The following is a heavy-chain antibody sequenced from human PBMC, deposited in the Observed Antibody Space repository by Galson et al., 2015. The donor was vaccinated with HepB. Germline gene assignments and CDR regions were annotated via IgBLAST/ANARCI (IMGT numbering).Heavy chain of an antibody. Sequence: SCKASGYTFTNYYMHWVRQAPGQGLEWMGIVNPSGGSTRSAQKFQDRVTMTRDTSTSTVYMELSGLRSEDTAVYYCARAIVGARNTFFDYWGQGTLLTVSS. CDR1: GYTFTNYY. CDR2: VNPSGGST. CDR3: ARAIVGARNTFFDY. J-gene: IGHJ4*02. V-gene: IGHV1-46*01. D-gene: IGHD1-26*01.